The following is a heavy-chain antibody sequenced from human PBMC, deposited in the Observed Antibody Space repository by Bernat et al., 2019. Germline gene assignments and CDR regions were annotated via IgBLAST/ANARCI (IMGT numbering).Heavy chain of an antibody. D-gene: IGHD1-26*01. CDR3: TSAKPRWDFYMDV. V-gene: IGHV3-73*02. J-gene: IGHJ6*03. Sequence: EVQLVESGGGLVQPGGSLKLSCAASGLTFSDSAMHWVRQASGKGLEWVGRIRSKANTYATEYAASVKGRFTISRDDSKNTAYLQMNSLTTEDTAVYHCTSAKPRWDFYMDVWGKGTTVAVSS. CDR1: GLTFSDSA. CDR2: IRSKANTYAT.